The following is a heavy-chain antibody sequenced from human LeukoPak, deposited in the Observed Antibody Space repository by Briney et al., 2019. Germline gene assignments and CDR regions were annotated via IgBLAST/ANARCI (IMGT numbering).Heavy chain of an antibody. J-gene: IGHJ3*02. D-gene: IGHD3-9*01. V-gene: IGHV1-46*01. CDR2: INPSGGST. CDR1: GYTFTSYY. CDR3: ARDHYDILTGYYTVHDAFDI. Sequence: GASVKVSCKASGYTFTSYYMHWVRQAPGQGLEWIGIINPSGGSTSYAQKFQGRVTMTTDTSTSTAYMELRSLRSDDTAVYYCARDHYDILTGYYTVHDAFDIWGQGTMVTVSS.